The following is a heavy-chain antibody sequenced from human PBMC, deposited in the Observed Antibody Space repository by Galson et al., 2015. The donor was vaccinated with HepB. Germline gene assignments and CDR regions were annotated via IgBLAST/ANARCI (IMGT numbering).Heavy chain of an antibody. J-gene: IGHJ5*02. CDR2: ISWNSGSI. D-gene: IGHD2-2*01. CDR3: AKSGCSSTSCYANWFDP. V-gene: IGHV3-9*01. CDR1: GFTFDDYA. Sequence: SLRLSCAASGFTFDDYAMHWVRQAPGKGLEWVSGISWNSGSIGYADSVKGRFTISRANAKNSLYLQMNSLRAEDTALYYCAKSGCSSTSCYANWFDPWGQGTLVTVSS.